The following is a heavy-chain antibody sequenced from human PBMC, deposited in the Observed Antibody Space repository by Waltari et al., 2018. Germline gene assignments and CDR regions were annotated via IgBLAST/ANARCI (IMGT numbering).Heavy chain of an antibody. CDR1: VFRFIDFA. J-gene: IGHJ4*02. CDR3: AKGRGYDFFDS. D-gene: IGHD3-3*01. Sequence: QLLESGGGLVQAGGSLRLSCAASVFRFIDFAMNWVRQSPGKGLEWVSGIRGSGDSTYYANSVKGRFTISRDNSKNTLSLQMDGLRAEDTAVYYCAKGRGYDFFDSWGQGTLVTVSS. V-gene: IGHV3-23*01. CDR2: IRGSGDST.